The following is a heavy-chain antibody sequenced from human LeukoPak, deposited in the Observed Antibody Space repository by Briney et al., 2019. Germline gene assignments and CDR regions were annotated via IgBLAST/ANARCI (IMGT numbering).Heavy chain of an antibody. V-gene: IGHV1-46*01. CDR1: GYTFTSYY. CDR2: INPSGGST. J-gene: IGHJ4*02. Sequence: ASVKVSCKASGYTFTSYYMHWVRQAPGQGLEWMGIINPSGGSTSYAQKFQGRVTMTRDTSTSTVYMELSSLRSEDTAVYYCARAVANYYDSSGYSLFDYWGQGTLVTVSS. CDR3: ARAVANYYDSSGYSLFDY. D-gene: IGHD3-22*01.